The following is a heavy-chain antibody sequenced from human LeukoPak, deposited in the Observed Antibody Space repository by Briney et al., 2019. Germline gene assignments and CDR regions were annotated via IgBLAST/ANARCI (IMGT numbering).Heavy chain of an antibody. CDR2: IYYSGST. CDR1: GGSISSYY. D-gene: IGHD6-13*01. J-gene: IGHJ4*02. CDR3: VRSVRQAGQYSSSWLDY. Sequence: PSETLSLTCTVSGGSISSYYWSWIRQPPGKGLEWIGYIYYSGSTNYNPSLKSRVTISVDTSKNQFSLKLSSVTAADTAVYYCVRSVRQAGQYSSSWLDYWGQGTLVTVSS. V-gene: IGHV4-59*01.